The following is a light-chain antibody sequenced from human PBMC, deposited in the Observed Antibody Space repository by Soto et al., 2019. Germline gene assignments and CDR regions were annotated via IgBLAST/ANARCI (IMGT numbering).Light chain of an antibody. CDR2: WAS. V-gene: IGKV4-1*01. J-gene: IGKJ4*01. CDR1: QSVIYSSNNKNY. CDR3: QQYFSTPPT. Sequence: DIVMTQSPDSLAVSLGERATINCKSSQSVIYSSNNKNYLAWYQQKPGQPPNLLIYWASTRESGVPDRFSGSGSGTDFTLTISSLQAEDVAIYYCQQYFSTPPTFGGGTKVEIK.